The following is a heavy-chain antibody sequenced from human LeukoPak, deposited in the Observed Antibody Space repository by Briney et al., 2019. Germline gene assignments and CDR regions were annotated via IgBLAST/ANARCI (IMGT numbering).Heavy chain of an antibody. D-gene: IGHD6-13*01. V-gene: IGHV4-31*03. J-gene: IGHJ6*02. Sequence: SETLSLTCTVSGGSISSGGYYWSWIRQHPGKGLEWIGYIYYSGSTYYNPSLKSRVTISVDTSKNQFSLKPSSVTAADTAVYYCARAGYSSSTYGMDVWGQGTTVTVSS. CDR3: ARAGYSSSTYGMDV. CDR1: GGSISSGGYY. CDR2: IYYSGST.